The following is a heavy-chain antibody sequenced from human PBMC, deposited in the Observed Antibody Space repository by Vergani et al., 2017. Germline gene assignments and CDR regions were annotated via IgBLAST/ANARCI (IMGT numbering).Heavy chain of an antibody. Sequence: EVQLVQSGAEVKKPGESLKISCKGSGYSFTSYWIGWVRQIPGKGLEWMGIIYPGNSDTRYSPSFQGQVTISADKSISTAYLQWSSLKASDTAMYYCARQNYYDSSGYLDPYYYYYYMDVWGKXP. V-gene: IGHV5-51*01. CDR2: IYPGNSDT. CDR3: ARQNYYDSSGYLDPYYYYYYMDV. J-gene: IGHJ6*03. D-gene: IGHD3-22*01. CDR1: GYSFTSYW.